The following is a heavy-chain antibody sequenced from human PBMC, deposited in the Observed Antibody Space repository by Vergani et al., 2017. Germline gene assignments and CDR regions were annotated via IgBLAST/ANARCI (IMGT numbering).Heavy chain of an antibody. CDR3: AHANYDFWSCYYYFDY. CDR2: IYWDDDK. V-gene: IGHV2-5*02. Sequence: QVTLKESGPTLVKPTQTLTLTCTFSGFSLSTSGVGVGWIRQPPGKALEWLALIYWDDDKRYSPSLKSRLTITKDTSKNQVVLTMTNMDPGDTATYYCAHANYDFWSCYYYFDYWGQGTLVTVSS. J-gene: IGHJ4*02. CDR1: GFSLSTSGVG. D-gene: IGHD3-3*01.